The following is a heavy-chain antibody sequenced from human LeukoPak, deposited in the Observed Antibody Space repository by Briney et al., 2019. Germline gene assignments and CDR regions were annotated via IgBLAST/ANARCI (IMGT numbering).Heavy chain of an antibody. Sequence: SETLSLTCTVSGGSISSYYWSWIRQPPGKGLEGIGYIYYSGITNYNPSLTSRVNISVDTSKNQFSLKLNSITPADTAVYYCARGGGYSSSWSYWGQGTLVTVSS. D-gene: IGHD6-13*01. V-gene: IGHV4-59*01. CDR2: IYYSGIT. J-gene: IGHJ4*02. CDR1: GGSISSYY. CDR3: ARGGGYSSSWSY.